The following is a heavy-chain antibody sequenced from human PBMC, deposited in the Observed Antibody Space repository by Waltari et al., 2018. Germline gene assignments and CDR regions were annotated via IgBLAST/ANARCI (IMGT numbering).Heavy chain of an antibody. J-gene: IGHJ4*02. CDR3: ARGRPRAPQRITIFGVAQSGHNCFDY. CDR2: INHSGST. CDR1: GGSFSGYY. D-gene: IGHD3-3*01. V-gene: IGHV4-34*01. Sequence: QVQLQQWGAGLLKPSETLSLTCAVYGGSFSGYYWSWIRQHPGKGLEWIGEINHSGSTNYNPSLKSRVTISVDTSKNQFSLKLSSVTAADTAVYYCARGRPRAPQRITIFGVAQSGHNCFDYWGQGTLVTVSS.